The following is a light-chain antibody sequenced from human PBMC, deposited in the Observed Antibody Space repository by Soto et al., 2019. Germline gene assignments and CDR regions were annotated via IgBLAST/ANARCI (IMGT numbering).Light chain of an antibody. J-gene: IGLJ2*01. V-gene: IGLV2-14*03. CDR3: SSYTSSSTVI. CDR2: DVS. CDR1: SSDVGGYNY. Sequence: QSALTQPASVSGSPGQSIAISCTGSSSDVGGYNYVSWYQQHSGKAPKLMIYDVSSRPSGVSDRFSGSKSGNTASLTISGLQAEDEAEYYCSSYTSSSTVIFGGGTQVTVL.